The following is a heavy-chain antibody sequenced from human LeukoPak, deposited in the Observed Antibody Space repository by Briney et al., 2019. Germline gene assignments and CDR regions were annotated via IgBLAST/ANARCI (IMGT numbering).Heavy chain of an antibody. CDR1: GYTFTGYY. Sequence: GGPVKVSCKASGYTFTGYYMHWVRQAPGQGLEWMGWINPNSGGTNYAQKFQGRVTMTRDTSISTAYMELSRLRSDDTAVYYCARDLEDFWSGYYSRYFDYWGQGTLVTVSS. V-gene: IGHV1-2*02. J-gene: IGHJ4*02. D-gene: IGHD3-3*01. CDR2: INPNSGGT. CDR3: ARDLEDFWSGYYSRYFDY.